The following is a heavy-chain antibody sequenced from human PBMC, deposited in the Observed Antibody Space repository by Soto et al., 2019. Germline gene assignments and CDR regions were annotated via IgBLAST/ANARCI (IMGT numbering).Heavy chain of an antibody. CDR3: ATGIKHYYYYGMDV. D-gene: IGHD1-20*01. CDR1: GYTLTELS. CDR2: FDPEDGET. Sequence: ASVKVSCKVSGYTLTELSMHWVRQAPGKGLEWMGGFDPEDGETIYAQKFQGRVTMTEDTSTDTAYMELSSLRSEDTAVYYCATGIKHYYYYGMDVWGQGTKVTVSS. J-gene: IGHJ6*02. V-gene: IGHV1-24*01.